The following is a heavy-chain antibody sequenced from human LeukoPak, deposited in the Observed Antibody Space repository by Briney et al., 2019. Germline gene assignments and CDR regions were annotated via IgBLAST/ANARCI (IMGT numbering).Heavy chain of an antibody. J-gene: IGHJ4*02. CDR1: GFTFSSSA. CDR3: AASPNFYYDSSGYSDY. Sequence: ASVKVSFKASGFTFSSSAMQWVRQARGQRLEWIGWIVVGSGNTNYAQNFQERLTITRDMSTSTVYMELSSLRSEDTAIYYCAASPNFYYDSSGYSDYWGQGTLVTVSS. V-gene: IGHV1-58*02. CDR2: IVVGSGNT. D-gene: IGHD3-22*01.